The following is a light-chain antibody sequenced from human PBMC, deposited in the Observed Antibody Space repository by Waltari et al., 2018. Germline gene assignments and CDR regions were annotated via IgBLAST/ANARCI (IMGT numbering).Light chain of an antibody. CDR3: SSYTGSSTV. Sequence: QSALTQPASVSGSPGQSITISCTGTSSDVGGYNYVSWYQQHTGKAPKLMIFDVSKRPSGVSNRFSGSNSGNTASLTISGLQAEDEADYYCSSYTGSSTVFGGGTKLTVL. J-gene: IGLJ3*02. CDR1: SSDVGGYNY. CDR2: DVS. V-gene: IGLV2-14*03.